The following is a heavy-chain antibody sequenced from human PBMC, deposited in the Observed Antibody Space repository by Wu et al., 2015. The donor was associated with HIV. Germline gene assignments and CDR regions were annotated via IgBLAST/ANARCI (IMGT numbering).Heavy chain of an antibody. CDR1: GYTFKSYG. V-gene: IGHV1-18*04. CDR2: ISIYTGNT. CDR3: ARNQKYSHPSYYYYYYMDV. Sequence: VQLVQSGGEVKNVGASIKVSCKASGYTFKSYGISWVRQAPGQGLEWMGWISIYTGNTNYEEKFKDRVTMTADPSANTAYMEVRRLRSDDTAVYYCARNQKYSHPSYYYYYYMDVWGKGTTVIVSS. J-gene: IGHJ6*03. D-gene: IGHD5-12*01.